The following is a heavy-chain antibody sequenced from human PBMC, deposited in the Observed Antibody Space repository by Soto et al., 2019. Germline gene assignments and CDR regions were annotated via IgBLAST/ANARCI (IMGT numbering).Heavy chain of an antibody. D-gene: IGHD5-18*01. CDR2: ISGSGGST. J-gene: IGHJ4*02. CDR3: AKDLRGYSYGYFPEPYDY. V-gene: IGHV3-23*01. CDR1: GFTFSSYA. Sequence: GESLKISCAASGFTFSSYAMSWVRQAPGKGLEWVSAISGSGGSTYYADSVKGRFTISRDNSKNTLYLQMNSLRAEDTAVYYCAKDLRGYSYGYFPEPYDYWGQGTLVTVSS.